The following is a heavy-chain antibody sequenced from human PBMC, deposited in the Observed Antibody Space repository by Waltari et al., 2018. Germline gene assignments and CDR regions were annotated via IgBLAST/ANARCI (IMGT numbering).Heavy chain of an antibody. V-gene: IGHV4-39*07. CDR1: GFSLSTSGVG. CDR2: IYHSGST. CDR3: ASGARDGYKGV. Sequence: KESGPTLVKPTQTLTLTCTFSGFSLSTSGVGVGWIRQPPGKGLEWIGSIYHSGSTYYNPSLKSRVTISVDTSKNQFSLKLSSVTAADTAVYYCASGARDGYKGVWGQGTLVTVSS. J-gene: IGHJ4*02. D-gene: IGHD5-12*01.